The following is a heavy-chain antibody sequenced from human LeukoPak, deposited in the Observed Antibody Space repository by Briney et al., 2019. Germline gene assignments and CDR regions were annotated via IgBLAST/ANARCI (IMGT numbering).Heavy chain of an antibody. V-gene: IGHV3-21*01. D-gene: IGHD1-26*01. CDR2: ISSSSYI. CDR1: GFTFSSYS. CDR3: ARDPLRRWELWLYYFDY. Sequence: GGSLRLSCAASGFTFSSYSMNWVRQAPGKGLEWVSSISSSSYIYYADSVKGRFTISRDNAKNSLYLQMNSLRAEDTAVYYCARDPLRRWELWLYYFDYWGQGTLVTVSS. J-gene: IGHJ4*02.